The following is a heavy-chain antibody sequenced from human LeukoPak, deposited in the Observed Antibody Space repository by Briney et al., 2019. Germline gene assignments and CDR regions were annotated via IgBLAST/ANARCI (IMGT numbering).Heavy chain of an antibody. J-gene: IGHJ4*02. V-gene: IGHV3-23*01. CDR2: ISGSGGST. Sequence: GGSLRLSCAASGFTFSSYAMSWVRQAPGKGLEWVSAISGSGGSTYYADSVKGRFTISRDNSKNTLYLQMNGLRAEDTAVYYCAKARGGGSSWYYFDYWGQGTLVTVSS. CDR1: GFTFSSYA. D-gene: IGHD6-13*01. CDR3: AKARGGGSSWYYFDY.